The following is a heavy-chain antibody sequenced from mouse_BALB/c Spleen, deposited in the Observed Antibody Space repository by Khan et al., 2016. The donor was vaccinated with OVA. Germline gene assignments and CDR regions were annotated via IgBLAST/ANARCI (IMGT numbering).Heavy chain of an antibody. D-gene: IGHD1-1*01. J-gene: IGHJ2*01. V-gene: IGHV1S81*02. CDR1: GYTLTSYW. Sequence: QVQLQQSGAELVNPGASVNLSCKASGYTLTSYWMHWVKQRPGQGLEWIGEINPSNGRTNYNEKFKSKATLTVDKSSSTAYMQLSSPTSEDAAVYYCARLRINFDYWGQGTTLTVSS. CDR2: INPSNGRT. CDR3: ARLRINFDY.